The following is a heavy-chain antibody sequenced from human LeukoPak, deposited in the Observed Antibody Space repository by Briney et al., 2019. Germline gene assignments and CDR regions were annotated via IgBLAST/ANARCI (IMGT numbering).Heavy chain of an antibody. D-gene: IGHD6-13*01. J-gene: IGHJ4*02. CDR2: IIPIFGTA. V-gene: IGHV1-69*05. CDR1: GGTFSSYA. Sequence: SVKVSCKASGGTFSSYAISWVRQAPGQGLEWMGRIIPIFGTANYAQKFQGRVTITTDGSTSTAYMELSSLRSEDTAVYYCARAGYSSSWYWAYWGQGTLVTVSS. CDR3: ARAGYSSSWYWAY.